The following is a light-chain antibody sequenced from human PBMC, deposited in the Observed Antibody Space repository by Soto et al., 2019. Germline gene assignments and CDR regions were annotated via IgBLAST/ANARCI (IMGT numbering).Light chain of an antibody. J-gene: IGKJ4*01. CDR2: DAS. CDR3: QQRSNWRVT. V-gene: IGKV3-11*01. CDR1: QSVNKAY. Sequence: ESVLTQSPGTLALSPGDRATLSSRASQSVNKAYLVWYQVKPGQAPRRLIYDASNRATGTPARFSGSGSGTDFTLTISSLEPEDIAVYYCQQRSNWRVTFGGGTKVDIK.